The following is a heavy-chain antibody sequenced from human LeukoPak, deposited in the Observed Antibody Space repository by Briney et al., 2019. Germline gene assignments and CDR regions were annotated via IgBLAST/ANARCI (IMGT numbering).Heavy chain of an antibody. CDR2: IKQDGSEK. D-gene: IGHD3-22*01. Sequence: GGSLRLSCAASGFTFSSYWMSWVRQAPGKGLEWVANIKQDGSEKYYVDSVKGRFTISRDNAKNSLYLQINSLRAEDTAVYYCAREDKWFSFFFDYWGQGTLVTVSS. CDR1: GFTFSSYW. CDR3: AREDKWFSFFFDY. J-gene: IGHJ4*02. V-gene: IGHV3-7*01.